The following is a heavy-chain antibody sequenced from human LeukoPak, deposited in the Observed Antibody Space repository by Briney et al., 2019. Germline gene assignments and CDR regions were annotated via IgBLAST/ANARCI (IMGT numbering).Heavy chain of an antibody. J-gene: IGHJ4*02. D-gene: IGHD6-6*01. Sequence: GGSLRLSCTASGFSFSGHWMHWARQLPGKGLVWASRISPTGSTTSYADSVKGRFTVSRDNAKNTLYLQVNNLRAEDTAVYYCARGPNSNWSGLDFWGQGTLLTVSS. CDR3: ARGPNSNWSGLDF. CDR2: ISPTGSTT. CDR1: GFSFSGHW. V-gene: IGHV3-74*01.